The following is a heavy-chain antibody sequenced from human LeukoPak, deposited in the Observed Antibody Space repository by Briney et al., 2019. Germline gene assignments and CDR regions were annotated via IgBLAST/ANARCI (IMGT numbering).Heavy chain of an antibody. J-gene: IGHJ4*02. V-gene: IGHV3-48*04. CDR3: ARDRGQVDY. D-gene: IGHD6-25*01. CDR1: GFAFSTLT. CDR2: ISSSGSTI. Sequence: GGSLRLSCAASGFAFSTLTMNWIRQAPGKGLEWVSYISSSGSTIYYADSVKGRFTISRDNAKNSLYLQMNSLRAEDTAVYYCARDRGQVDYWGQGTLVTVSS.